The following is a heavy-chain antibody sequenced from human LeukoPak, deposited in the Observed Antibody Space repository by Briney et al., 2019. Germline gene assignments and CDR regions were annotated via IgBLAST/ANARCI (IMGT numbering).Heavy chain of an antibody. CDR3: AKGRCSGPGCDSFDY. J-gene: IGHJ4*02. V-gene: IGHV3-21*04. CDR1: GFTFSSYS. Sequence: TGGSLRLSCAASGFTFSSYSMNWVRQAPGKGLECVSIISDDSSFTYYLDSVKGRSTIFRDNSKNTLYLHMNSLKAEDTAVYYCAKGRCSGPGCDSFDYWGQGTLVTVSS. CDR2: ISDDSSFT. D-gene: IGHD5-12*01.